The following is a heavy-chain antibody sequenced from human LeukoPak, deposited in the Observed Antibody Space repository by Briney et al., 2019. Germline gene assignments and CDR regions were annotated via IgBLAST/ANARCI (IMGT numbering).Heavy chain of an antibody. Sequence: GGPLRPSCAASGFTFSSYGMHWVRQAPGKGLEWVAVISYDGSNKYYADSVKGRFTISRDNSKNTLYLQMNSLRAEDTAVYYCAKSPLSYYYDSSENLAEYFQHWGQGTLVTVSS. CDR2: ISYDGSNK. CDR1: GFTFSSYG. J-gene: IGHJ1*01. CDR3: AKSPLSYYYDSSENLAEYFQH. V-gene: IGHV3-30*18. D-gene: IGHD3-22*01.